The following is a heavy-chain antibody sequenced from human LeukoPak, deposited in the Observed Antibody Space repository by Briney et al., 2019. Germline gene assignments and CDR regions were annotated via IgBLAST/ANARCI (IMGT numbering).Heavy chain of an antibody. Sequence: GASVKVSRKASGYTFTGYYMHWVRQAPGQGLEWMGWINPNSGGTNYAQKFQGRVTMTRGTSISTAYMELSRLRSDDTAVYYCARGPGIQLRFLEWFNYYFDYWGQGTLVTVSS. J-gene: IGHJ4*02. CDR3: ARGPGIQLRFLEWFNYYFDY. CDR2: INPNSGGT. V-gene: IGHV1-2*02. D-gene: IGHD3-3*01. CDR1: GYTFTGYY.